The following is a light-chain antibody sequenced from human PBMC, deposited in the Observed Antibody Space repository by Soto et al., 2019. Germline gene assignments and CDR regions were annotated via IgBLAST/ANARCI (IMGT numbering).Light chain of an antibody. CDR1: SSNVGSYKL. CDR2: EVN. J-gene: IGLJ1*01. Sequence: QSALTQPASVSGSPGQSITISCTGTSSNVGSYKLVSWYQQHPGKAPKLMIFEVNKRPSGVSNRFSASKSGNTASLTISGLKVEDEADYYCCSSGGSPTYVFGTGTKGTVL. CDR3: CSSGGSPTYV. V-gene: IGLV2-23*02.